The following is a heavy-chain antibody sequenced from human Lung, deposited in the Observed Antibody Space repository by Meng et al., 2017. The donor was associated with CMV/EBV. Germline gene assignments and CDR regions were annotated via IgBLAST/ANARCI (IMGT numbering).Heavy chain of an antibody. D-gene: IGHD3-10*01. J-gene: IGHJ4*02. V-gene: IGHV3-21*01. CDR2: TTSESSYI. CDR3: ARWFRQGDY. CDR1: GFTFSYYT. Sequence: GESLKISCAASGFTFSYYTMNWVRQAPGKGLEWVSSTTSESSYIFYADSVKGRFTVSRDNSKNTLYLQMNSLRTEDTAMYYCARWFRQGDYWGQGTLVTVSS.